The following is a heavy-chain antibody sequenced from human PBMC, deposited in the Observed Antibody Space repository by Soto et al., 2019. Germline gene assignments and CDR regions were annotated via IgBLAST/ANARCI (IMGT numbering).Heavy chain of an antibody. CDR2: INHSGST. V-gene: IGHV4-34*01. J-gene: IGHJ4*02. CDR3: ARGRVAVACPRRDYYFDC. Sequence: QVQLQQWGAGLSTPSETLSLTCAAYGGSFSGYYWSWMSQPPGKGLEWIGEINHSGSTNYNPSLTSRVTISVDTAKHQFSLKLSSVTDADTAVYYCARGRVAVACPRRDYYFDCGGQGTLVT. CDR1: GGSFSGYY. D-gene: IGHD6-19*01.